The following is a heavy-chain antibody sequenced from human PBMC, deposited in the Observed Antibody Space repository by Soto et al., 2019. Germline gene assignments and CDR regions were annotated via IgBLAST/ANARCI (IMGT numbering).Heavy chain of an antibody. D-gene: IGHD6-13*01. Sequence: WGSLILSCAASGFTSSSYSMNWVRQAPGKGLEWVSYISSSSSTIYYADSVKCRFTISRDNAKNSLYLQMNSLRAEDKAVYYCAKALSPSAAALNWFDPWGQGTLVTVSS. CDR2: ISSSSSTI. V-gene: IGHV3-48*01. J-gene: IGHJ5*02. CDR3: AKALSPSAAALNWFDP. CDR1: GFTSSSYS.